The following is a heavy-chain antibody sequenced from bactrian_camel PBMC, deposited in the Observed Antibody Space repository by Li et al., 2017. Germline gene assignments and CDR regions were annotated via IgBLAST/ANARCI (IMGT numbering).Heavy chain of an antibody. CDR2: IYTGGSTT. V-gene: IGHV3S40*01. CDR1: GYTDSTNC. J-gene: IGHJ4*01. D-gene: IGHD1*01. CDR3: AAGRHPWMNAIRALDINTYNY. Sequence: DVQLVESGGGSVQAGGSLRLSCAASGYTDSTNCVGWFRQAPGKEREGVAAIYTGGSTTYYADSVKGRFTISQDNAKKTVYLQMNSLKPEDTAMYYCAAGRHPWMNAIRALDINTYNYWGHGTQVTVS.